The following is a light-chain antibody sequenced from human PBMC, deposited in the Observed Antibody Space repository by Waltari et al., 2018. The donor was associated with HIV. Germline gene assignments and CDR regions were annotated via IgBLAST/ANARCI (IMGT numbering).Light chain of an antibody. Sequence: IQMTQSPASLSASVGDRVTITCRASQHIGNDLAWYQQKPGKAPEVLMYAASNVQVDVPSRFSGRGHGTDFTLTISCLQPEDFATYFCQQYFAYPRTFGQGTRVEIK. CDR3: QQYFAYPRT. V-gene: IGKV1-6*01. CDR1: QHIGND. J-gene: IGKJ3*01. CDR2: AAS.